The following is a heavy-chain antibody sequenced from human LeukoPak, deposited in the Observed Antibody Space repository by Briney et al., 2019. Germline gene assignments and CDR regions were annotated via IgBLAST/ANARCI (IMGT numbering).Heavy chain of an antibody. CDR3: ARVGATSYGDYDY. CDR1: GFTFSSYV. Sequence: GGSLRLSCAASGFTFSSYVMNWVRQAPGQELEGVSYISSGGSTIYYADSVKGRFTISRDNAKNSLYLQMNSLRAEDTAVYYCARVGATSYGDYDYWGQGTLVTVSS. D-gene: IGHD4-17*01. J-gene: IGHJ4*02. V-gene: IGHV3-48*03. CDR2: ISSGGSTI.